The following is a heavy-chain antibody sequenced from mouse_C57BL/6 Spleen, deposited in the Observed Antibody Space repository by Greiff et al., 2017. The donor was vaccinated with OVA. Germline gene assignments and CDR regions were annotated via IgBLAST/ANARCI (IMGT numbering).Heavy chain of an antibody. CDR1: GYTFTDYY. D-gene: IGHD2-4*01. V-gene: IGHV1-76*01. J-gene: IGHJ4*01. Sequence: VQLQQSGAELVRPGASVKLSCKASGYTFTDYYINWVKQRPGQGLEWIARIYPGSGNTYYNEKFKGKATLTAEKSSSTAYMQLSSLTSEDSAVYFCARGGLITTAPYAMDYWGQGTSVTVSS. CDR3: ARGGLITTAPYAMDY. CDR2: IYPGSGNT.